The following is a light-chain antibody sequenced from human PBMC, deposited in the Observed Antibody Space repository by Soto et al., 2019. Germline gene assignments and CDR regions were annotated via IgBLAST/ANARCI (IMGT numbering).Light chain of an antibody. CDR1: QSISRY. CDR3: QQSYSPHPIT. Sequence: DIQMTQSPSSLSASVGERVTITGRAIQSISRYLNWYQQKPVKAPKLLXYAASRLQSGVPTRFSGSGAGTDFSLTISSLQHEDFANYYCQQSYSPHPITFGQGTRLEIK. J-gene: IGKJ5*01. CDR2: AAS. V-gene: IGKV1-39*01.